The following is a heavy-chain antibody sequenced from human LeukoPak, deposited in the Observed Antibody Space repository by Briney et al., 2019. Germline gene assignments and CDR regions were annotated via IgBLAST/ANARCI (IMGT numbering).Heavy chain of an antibody. J-gene: IGHJ4*02. D-gene: IGHD1-26*01. Sequence: SETLSLTCSVSGDSISGYYWSWIRQPAGKGLEWIGRIYTSGSTNYNPSLKSRVTMSVDTSKNQFSLNLSSATAADTAVYYCARDRSASYRFDYWGQGTLVTVSS. V-gene: IGHV4-4*07. CDR1: GDSISGYY. CDR3: ARDRSASYRFDY. CDR2: IYTSGST.